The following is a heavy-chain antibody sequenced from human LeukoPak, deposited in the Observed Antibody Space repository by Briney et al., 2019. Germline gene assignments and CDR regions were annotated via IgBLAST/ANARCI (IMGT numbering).Heavy chain of an antibody. CDR2: INPSGGST. CDR3: ARDISHRRHEYYDSSGYPFY. D-gene: IGHD3-22*01. CDR1: GYTFTSYY. Sequence: ASVKVSCKASGYTFTSYYMHWVRQAPGQGLEWMGIINPSGGSTSYAQKFQGRVTMTRDMSTSTVYMELSSLRSEDTAVYYCARDISHRRHEYYDSSGYPFYWGQGTLVTVSS. J-gene: IGHJ4*02. V-gene: IGHV1-46*01.